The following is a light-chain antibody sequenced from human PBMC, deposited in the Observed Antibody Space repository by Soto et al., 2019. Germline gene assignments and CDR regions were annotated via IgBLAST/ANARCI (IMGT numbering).Light chain of an antibody. V-gene: IGLV2-8*01. Sequence: QSALTQPPSASGSPGQSVTISCTGTKNDIGVYDFVSWYQHHPDKAPRLIIYEVVQRPSGVPDRFSGSKSGNTASLTVSGLQAADEADYFCKSYVGSNTYVFGSGTKVTVL. CDR3: KSYVGSNTYV. CDR1: KNDIGVYDF. CDR2: EVV. J-gene: IGLJ1*01.